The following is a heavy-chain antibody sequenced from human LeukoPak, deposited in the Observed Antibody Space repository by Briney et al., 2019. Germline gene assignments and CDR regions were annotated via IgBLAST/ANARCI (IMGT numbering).Heavy chain of an antibody. D-gene: IGHD3-10*01. J-gene: IGHJ6*02. V-gene: IGHV3-74*01. CDR2: INSDGSST. CDR3: ARDGIDMVRGRYYYGMDV. Sequence: GGSLRLSCAASGFTFSSYWMHWVRQAPGKGLVWVSRINSDGSSTSYADSVKGRFTISRDNAKNTLYLQMNSLRAEDTAVYYCARDGIDMVRGRYYYGMDVWGQGTTVTVSS. CDR1: GFTFSSYW.